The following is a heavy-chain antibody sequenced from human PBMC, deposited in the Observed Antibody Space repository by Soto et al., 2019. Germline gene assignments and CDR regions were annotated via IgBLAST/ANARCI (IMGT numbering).Heavy chain of an antibody. CDR2: IYWDNSK. CDR3: AHAYGGRSRY. D-gene: IGHD1-26*01. CDR1: GFSLTTDRVG. J-gene: IGHJ4*02. V-gene: IGHV2-5*02. Sequence: QITLKESGPTLVKPTQTLTLTCTFSGFSLTTDRVGVGWIRQPPGEALEWLAVIYWDNSKTYRPSLESRLTITKDTSKNQVAHTMTNIDSVDTATYYCAHAYGGRSRYWGQGTRVTVSS.